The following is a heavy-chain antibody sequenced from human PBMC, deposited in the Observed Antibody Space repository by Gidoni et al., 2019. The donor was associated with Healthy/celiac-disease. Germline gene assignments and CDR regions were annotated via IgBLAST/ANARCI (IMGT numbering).Heavy chain of an antibody. CDR2: INPNSGGT. CDR1: GYTFTGYY. V-gene: IGHV1-2*02. Sequence: QVQLVQSGAEVKKPGASVKVSCKASGYTFTGYYMHWVRQAPGQGLEWMGWINPNSGGTNYAQKFQGRVTMTRDTSISTAYMELSRLRSDDTAVYYCARVGDIVVVPAVNTASFDPWGQGTLVTVSS. CDR3: ARVGDIVVVPAVNTASFDP. D-gene: IGHD2-2*01. J-gene: IGHJ5*02.